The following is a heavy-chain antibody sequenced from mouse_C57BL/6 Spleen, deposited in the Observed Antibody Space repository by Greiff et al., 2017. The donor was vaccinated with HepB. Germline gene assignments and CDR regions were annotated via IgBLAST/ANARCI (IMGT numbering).Heavy chain of an antibody. CDR3: ARSPYDYDEGYAMDY. CDR1: GYSFTGYY. D-gene: IGHD2-4*01. CDR2: INPSTGGT. Sequence: VQLQQSGPELVKPGASVKISCKASGYSFTGYYMNWVKQSPEKSLEWIGEINPSTGGTTYNQKFKAKATLTVDKSSSTAYMQLKSLTSEDSAVYYCARSPYDYDEGYAMDYWGQGTSVTVSS. J-gene: IGHJ4*01. V-gene: IGHV1-42*01.